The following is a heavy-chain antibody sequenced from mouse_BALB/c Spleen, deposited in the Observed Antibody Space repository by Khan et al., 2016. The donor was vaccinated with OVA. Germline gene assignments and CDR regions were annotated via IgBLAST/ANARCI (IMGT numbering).Heavy chain of an antibody. Sequence: QVRLQQSGTELTRPGASVKLSCKASGYTFTDYYITWVKQRTGQGLEWFGEIYPGSGNTNYNEKFKGKATLTADKSSNTAYMQLSSLTSEDSAVYFCAGMDTTSRDYWGQGTTLTVSS. CDR3: AGMDTTSRDY. CDR2: IYPGSGNT. J-gene: IGHJ2*01. D-gene: IGHD2-3*01. CDR1: GYTFTDYY. V-gene: IGHV1-77*01.